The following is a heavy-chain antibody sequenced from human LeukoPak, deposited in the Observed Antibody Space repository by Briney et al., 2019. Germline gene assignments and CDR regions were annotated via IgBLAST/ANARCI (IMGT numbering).Heavy chain of an antibody. Sequence: VKVSFKASGGTFSSYAISWVRQAPGQGLEWMGGIIPIFGTANYAQKFQGRVTITADESTSTAYMELSSLRSEDTAVYYCARGEQWLDGRTYYFDYWGQGTLVTVSS. D-gene: IGHD6-19*01. V-gene: IGHV1-69*01. CDR2: IIPIFGTA. CDR3: ARGEQWLDGRTYYFDY. J-gene: IGHJ4*02. CDR1: GGTFSSYA.